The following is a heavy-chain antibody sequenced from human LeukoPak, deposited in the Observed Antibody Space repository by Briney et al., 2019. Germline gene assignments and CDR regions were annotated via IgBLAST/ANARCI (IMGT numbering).Heavy chain of an antibody. V-gene: IGHV1-69*13. CDR1: GGSFSIYG. CDR2: RVPILGPT. CDR3: AREGPVGTDGF. D-gene: IGHD5-24*01. Sequence: SVKVSCKASGGSFSIYGISWVRQAPGQGLEWMGGRVPILGPTNLAQKFQGRLTITADESTSTAYMELNGLSVEDTAVYYCAREGPVGTDGFWGQGTLVTVSS. J-gene: IGHJ1*01.